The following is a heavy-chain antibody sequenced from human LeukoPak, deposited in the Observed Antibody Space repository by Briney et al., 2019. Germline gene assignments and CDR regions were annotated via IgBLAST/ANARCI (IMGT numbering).Heavy chain of an antibody. Sequence: GGSLRLSCAASGFTFSSYGMTWVRQAPGKGLEWVSVIYSGGSTYYADSVKGRFTISRDNSKNTLYLQMNSLRAEDTAVYYCAKAPMVRGITYYYYYYMDVWGKGTTVTISS. D-gene: IGHD3-10*01. CDR1: GFTFSSYG. CDR2: IYSGGST. CDR3: AKAPMVRGITYYYYYYMDV. V-gene: IGHV3-66*01. J-gene: IGHJ6*03.